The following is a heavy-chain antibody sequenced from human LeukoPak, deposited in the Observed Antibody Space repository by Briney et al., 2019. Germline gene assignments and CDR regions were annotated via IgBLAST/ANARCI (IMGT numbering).Heavy chain of an antibody. V-gene: IGHV3-74*01. D-gene: IGHD3/OR15-3a*01. J-gene: IGHJ3*02. Sequence: GGSLRLSCAASGFTFSRYWMHWVRQAPGKGLLWVSRINSDGSSTYYADSVKGRFTTSRDNAKNALHLQMNSLTAEDTAAYYCVLDLFSSFAFDIWGQGTMVTVSS. CDR3: VLDLFSSFAFDI. CDR2: INSDGSST. CDR1: GFTFSRYW.